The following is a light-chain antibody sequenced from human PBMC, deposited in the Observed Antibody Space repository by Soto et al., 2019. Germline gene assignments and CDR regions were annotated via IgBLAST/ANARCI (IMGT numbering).Light chain of an antibody. J-gene: IGKJ1*01. CDR2: WAS. CDR3: QQYYSSLPT. V-gene: IGKV4-1*01. CDR1: QSVLYNSDNRNY. Sequence: DILMTHSPDSLAVSLGERATINCKSSQSVLYNSDNRNYLAWYQQKPGQPPKLLIYWASTRESGVPDRFSGSGSGTDFTLTISSLQAEDVAVYSCQQYYSSLPTFGQGTKVDI.